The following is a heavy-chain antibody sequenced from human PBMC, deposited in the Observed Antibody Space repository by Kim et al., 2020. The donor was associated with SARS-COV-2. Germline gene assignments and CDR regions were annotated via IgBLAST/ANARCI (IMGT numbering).Heavy chain of an antibody. CDR3: ARQKLRPIWFGALGDF. V-gene: IGHV4-39*01. J-gene: IGHJ2*01. CDR2: LYYSGTT. CDR1: GASIDSSDSY. Sequence: SETLSLTCTVSGASIDSSDSYWGWIRQPPGKGLEWIGSLYYSGTTYYNPSLKSRATISADTARNQFPLKMTFATAADTALYYCARQKLRPIWFGALGDF. D-gene: IGHD3-10*01.